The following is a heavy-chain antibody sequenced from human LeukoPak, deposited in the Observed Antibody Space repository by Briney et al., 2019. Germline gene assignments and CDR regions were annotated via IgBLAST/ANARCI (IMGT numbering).Heavy chain of an antibody. CDR3: AKGKDYYLDY. J-gene: IGHJ4*02. V-gene: IGHV3-23*01. CDR1: GFTFSSYG. D-gene: IGHD3-10*01. Sequence: GGSLRLSCAASGFTFSSYGMSWVRQAPGKGLEWVSGISGSGGNTYYADYVKGRFTISKDNSKNTLFLQMNSLRADDTAVYYCAKGKDYYLDYWGQGTLVTVSS. CDR2: ISGSGGNT.